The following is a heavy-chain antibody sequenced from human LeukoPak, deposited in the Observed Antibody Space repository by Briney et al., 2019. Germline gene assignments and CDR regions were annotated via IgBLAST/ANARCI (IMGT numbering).Heavy chain of an antibody. V-gene: IGHV4-59*08. CDR2: IYYSGST. D-gene: IGHD4-17*01. CDR1: GGSISSYY. CDR3: VAYGGFRAFDI. Sequence: SETLSLTCTVSGGSISSYYWSWVRQPPGKGLEWIGYIYYSGSTNYNPSLKSRLTISLGTSKRQFSLKLSSVTAADTAVYYCVAYGGFRAFDIWGQGAMVAVS. J-gene: IGHJ3*02.